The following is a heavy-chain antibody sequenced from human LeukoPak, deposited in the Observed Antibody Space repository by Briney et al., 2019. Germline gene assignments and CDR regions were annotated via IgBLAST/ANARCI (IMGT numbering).Heavy chain of an antibody. CDR3: ARAIDYGSGSYLLDY. D-gene: IGHD3-10*01. J-gene: IGHJ4*02. V-gene: IGHV1-2*02. CDR1: GYTFTLYY. Sequence: ASVKVSCKASGYTFTLYYMHWVRQAPGQGLEWMGGINPNSGGTNYPQKFQGRVTMTRDTSISTAYMELSRLRSDDTAVYYCARAIDYGSGSYLLDYWGQGTLVTVSS. CDR2: INPNSGGT.